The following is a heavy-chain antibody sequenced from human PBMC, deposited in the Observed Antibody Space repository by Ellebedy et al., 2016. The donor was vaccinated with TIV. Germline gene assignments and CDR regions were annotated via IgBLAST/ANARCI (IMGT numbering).Heavy chain of an antibody. D-gene: IGHD3-10*01. V-gene: IGHV4-59*10. J-gene: IGHJ5*02. CDR1: GGSFSGYY. CDR2: IYTSGST. Sequence: SETLSLTXAVYGGSFSGYYWSWIRQPAGKGLEWIGRIYTSGSTNYNPSLKSRVTMSVDTSKNQFSLKLSSVTAADTAVYYCAGGSYYYGSGSSWGQGTLVTVSS. CDR3: AGGSYYYGSGSS.